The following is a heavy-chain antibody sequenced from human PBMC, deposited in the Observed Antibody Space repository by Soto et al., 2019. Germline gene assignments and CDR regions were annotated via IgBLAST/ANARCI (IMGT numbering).Heavy chain of an antibody. Sequence: GGSLRLSCAASGFTFSSYAMHWVRQAPGKGLEYVSAISSNGGSTYYADSVKGRLTISRDNSKNTLYLQMGSLRAEDMAVYYCARGSHYYDSSGPYFDYWGQGTLVTVSS. CDR2: ISSNGGST. D-gene: IGHD3-22*01. CDR3: ARGSHYYDSSGPYFDY. V-gene: IGHV3-64*02. CDR1: GFTFSSYA. J-gene: IGHJ4*02.